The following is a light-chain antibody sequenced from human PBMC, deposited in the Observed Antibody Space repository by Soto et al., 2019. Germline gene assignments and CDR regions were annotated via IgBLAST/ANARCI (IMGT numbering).Light chain of an antibody. CDR2: DAS. V-gene: IGKV1-5*01. CDR1: QSISSW. CDR3: QQYNSYSWT. J-gene: IGKJ1*01. Sequence: DIQITQSPSTLSASVGDRVTITCRASQSISSWLGWYQQKPGKAPKLLIYDASSLKSGVPSRFSGSGSGTEFTLTISSLQPDDFATYYCQQYNSYSWTFGQGTKVEIK.